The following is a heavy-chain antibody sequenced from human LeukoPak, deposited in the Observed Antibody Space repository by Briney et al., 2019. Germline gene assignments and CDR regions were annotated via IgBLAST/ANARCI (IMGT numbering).Heavy chain of an antibody. Sequence: GGSLRLSCAASGFTFSDHYMDWVRQAPGKGLEWVGRTRNKANSYTTEYAASVKGRFTISRDDSKNSLYLQMNSLKTEDTAVYYCARDNRYCYYSSGSGCFDPWGQGTLVTVSS. D-gene: IGHD3-22*01. V-gene: IGHV3-72*01. J-gene: IGHJ5*02. CDR2: TRNKANSYTT. CDR3: ARDNRYCYYSSGSGCFDP. CDR1: GFTFSDHY.